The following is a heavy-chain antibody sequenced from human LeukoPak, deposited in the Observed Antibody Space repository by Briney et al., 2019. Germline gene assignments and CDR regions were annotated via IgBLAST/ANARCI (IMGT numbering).Heavy chain of an antibody. Sequence: KVGGSLKISCKGSGYSFTSYWIGWVGQMPGKGLEWMGIIYPGDSDTRYSPSFQGQVTISADKSISTAYLQWSSLKASDTAMYYCARGPRRRGQWEQKFNYWGQGTLVTVSS. CDR2: IYPGDSDT. V-gene: IGHV5-51*01. J-gene: IGHJ4*02. CDR3: ARGPRRRGQWEQKFNY. CDR1: GYSFTSYW. D-gene: IGHD1-26*01.